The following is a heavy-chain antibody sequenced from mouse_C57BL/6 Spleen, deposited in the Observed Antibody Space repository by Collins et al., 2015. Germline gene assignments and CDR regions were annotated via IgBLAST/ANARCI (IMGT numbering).Heavy chain of an antibody. CDR2: INPGSGDT. CDR3: ARGDGYFLAWYTY. J-gene: IGHJ3*01. CDR1: GYAFTNYL. D-gene: IGHD2-3*01. Sequence: QVQLQQSGAELVRPGTSVKVSCKASGYAFTNYLIVWVKQRPGQGLEWIGVINPGSGDTNYNEKFKGKATLTADKSSSTAYMQLSSLTSEDSAVYFCARGDGYFLAWYTYWSQGTLVTVSA. V-gene: IGHV1-54*01.